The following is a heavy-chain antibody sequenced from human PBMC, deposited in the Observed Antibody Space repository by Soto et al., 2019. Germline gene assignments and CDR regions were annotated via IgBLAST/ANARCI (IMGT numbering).Heavy chain of an antibody. Sequence: EVQLVESGGGLVQPGGSLRLCCAASGVTFSSYWIHWVRQAPGKGRVWVSRIKGDGSRTDYADSVKGRFTISRDNAKNTVYLQMNSLRDEDTAVYYCARGLPGYYGMDVWGQGTTVTVSS. J-gene: IGHJ6*02. CDR2: IKGDGSRT. CDR1: GVTFSSYW. CDR3: ARGLPGYYGMDV. V-gene: IGHV3-74*01. D-gene: IGHD4-17*01.